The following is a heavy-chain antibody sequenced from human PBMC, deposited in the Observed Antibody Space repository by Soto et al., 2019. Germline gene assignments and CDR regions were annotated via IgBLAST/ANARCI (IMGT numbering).Heavy chain of an antibody. Sequence: EVQLVESGGGLVQPGGSLRLSCAASGFTFSSYSMNWVRQAPGKGLEWVSYISSSSSTIYYADSVKGRFTISRDNAKNSLYLQMNSLRAEDTAVYYCAREVMRSTIFGVGQFDYWGQGTLVTVSS. CDR2: ISSSSSTI. D-gene: IGHD3-3*01. V-gene: IGHV3-48*01. J-gene: IGHJ4*02. CDR3: AREVMRSTIFGVGQFDY. CDR1: GFTFSSYS.